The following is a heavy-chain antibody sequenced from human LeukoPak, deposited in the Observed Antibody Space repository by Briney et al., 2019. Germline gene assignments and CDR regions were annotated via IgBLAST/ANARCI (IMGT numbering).Heavy chain of an antibody. CDR1: GFTFSSYA. D-gene: IGHD3-22*01. CDR2: ISRGSDHI. V-gene: IGHV3-21*01. Sequence: GGSLRLSCAASGFTFSSYAMNWVRQAPGKGLEWVSSISRGSDHIFYADSMKGRFTISRDNAKNSLYLQMNSLGAEDTAVYYCAGPYDTRGYFPDYWGQGTLVTVSS. CDR3: AGPYDTRGYFPDY. J-gene: IGHJ4*02.